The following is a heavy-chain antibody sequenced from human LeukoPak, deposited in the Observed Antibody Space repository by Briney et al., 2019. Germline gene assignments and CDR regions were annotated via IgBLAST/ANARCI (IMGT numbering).Heavy chain of an antibody. Sequence: GGSLRLSCAASGFTFSSYAMHWVRQAPGKGLEWVAVISYDGSNKYYADSVKGRFTISRDNSKNTLYLQMNCLRAEDTAVYYCARDTMVRGVIISYYFDYWGQGTLVTVSS. CDR2: ISYDGSNK. V-gene: IGHV3-30-3*01. J-gene: IGHJ4*02. D-gene: IGHD3-10*01. CDR1: GFTFSSYA. CDR3: ARDTMVRGVIISYYFDY.